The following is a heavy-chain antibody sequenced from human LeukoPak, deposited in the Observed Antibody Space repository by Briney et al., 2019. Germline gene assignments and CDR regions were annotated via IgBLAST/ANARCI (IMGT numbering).Heavy chain of an antibody. V-gene: IGHV1-18*01. CDR1: GYTFTSYG. CDR2: ISAYNGNT. J-gene: IGHJ4*02. Sequence: GASVKVSCKASGYTFTSYGISWVRQAPGQGLEWMGWISAYNGNTNYAQKLQGRVTITRNTSISTAYMELSSLRSEDTAVYYCARGIAVAGTRPKSLGYWGQGTLVTVSS. D-gene: IGHD6-19*01. CDR3: ARGIAVAGTRPKSLGY.